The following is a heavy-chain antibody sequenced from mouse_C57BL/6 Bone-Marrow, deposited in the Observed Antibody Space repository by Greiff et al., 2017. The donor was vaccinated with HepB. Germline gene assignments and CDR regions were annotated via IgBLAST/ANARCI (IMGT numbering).Heavy chain of an antibody. CDR1: GYSITSGYY. CDR3: ARGDYYGSP. CDR2: ISYDGSN. Sequence: EVKLMESGPGLVKPSQSLSLTCSVTGYSITSGYYWNWIRQFPGNKLEWMGYISYDGSNNYNPSLKNRISITRDTSKNQFFLKLNSVTTEDTATYYCARGDYYGSPWGQGTTLTVSS. V-gene: IGHV3-6*01. J-gene: IGHJ2*01. D-gene: IGHD1-1*01.